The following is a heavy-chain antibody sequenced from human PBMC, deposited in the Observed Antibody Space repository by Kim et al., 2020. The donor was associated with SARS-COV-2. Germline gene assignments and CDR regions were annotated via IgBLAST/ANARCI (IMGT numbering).Heavy chain of an antibody. CDR1: GGTFSSYA. CDR3: ARDIDCTNGVCYVTAPRGGMDV. CDR2: IIPIFGTA. V-gene: IGHV1-69*13. D-gene: IGHD2-8*01. J-gene: IGHJ6*02. Sequence: SVKVSCKASGGTFSSYAISWVRQAPGQGLEWMGGIIPIFGTANYAQKFQGRVTITADESTSTAYMELSSLRSEDTAVYYCARDIDCTNGVCYVTAPRGGMDVWGQGTTVTVS.